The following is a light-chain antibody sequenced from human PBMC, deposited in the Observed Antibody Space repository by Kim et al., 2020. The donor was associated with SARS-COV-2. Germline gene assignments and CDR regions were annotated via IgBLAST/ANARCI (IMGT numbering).Light chain of an antibody. CDR3: QVWDTNTVL. CDR2: QDT. Sequence: SYELTQPPSVSVSPGQTASITCSGYQLDNKYVYWYQHKPGQSPVLVIYQDTRRPSGIPERLSGSISDNTATLTISGTQAMDEADYYCQVWDTNTVLFGGGTQLTVL. CDR1: QLDNKY. J-gene: IGLJ3*02. V-gene: IGLV3-1*01.